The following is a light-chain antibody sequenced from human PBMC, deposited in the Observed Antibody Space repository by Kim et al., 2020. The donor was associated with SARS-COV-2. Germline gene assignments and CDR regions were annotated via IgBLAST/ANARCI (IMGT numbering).Light chain of an antibody. CDR3: NSRDSSGNHVV. Sequence: CGQTFRITSQEDRFTSYYASWYQQKPGRAPVLVFYGKNHRPSGIPDQSSGASSGNTASLTITGAQAEDEADYYCNSRDSSGNHVVFGGGTQLTVL. CDR1: RFTSYY. CDR2: GKN. V-gene: IGLV3-19*01. J-gene: IGLJ2*01.